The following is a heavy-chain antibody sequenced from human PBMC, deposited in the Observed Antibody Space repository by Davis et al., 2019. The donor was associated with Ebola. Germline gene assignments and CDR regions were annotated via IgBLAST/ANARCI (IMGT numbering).Heavy chain of an antibody. D-gene: IGHD3-16*02. CDR3: ARGLSRGVIFDYGMDV. J-gene: IGHJ6*04. CDR2: INPHNGNT. CDR1: GYTFTSYG. Sequence: ASVKVSCKASGYTFTSYGITWVRQAPGQGLEWMGWINPHNGNTNYAQNVQGRVTMTTDTSTSTAYMELRSLRSDDTAVYYCARGLSRGVIFDYGMDVWGKGTTVTVSS. V-gene: IGHV1-18*04.